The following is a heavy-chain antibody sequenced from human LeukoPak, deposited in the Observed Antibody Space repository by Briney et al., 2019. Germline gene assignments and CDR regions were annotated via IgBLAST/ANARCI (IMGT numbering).Heavy chain of an antibody. CDR1: GGSISSGGYS. D-gene: IGHD4-23*01. J-gene: IGHJ5*01. CDR2: IYHSGST. V-gene: IGHV4-30-2*01. Sequence: SETLSLTCAVSGGSISSGGYSWSWIRQPPGKGLEWIVYIYHSGSTHYNPSLKSRVTISVDRSKNQFSLKLSSVTAADTAVYYCARGYGGNSEDWFDPWGQGTLVTVSS. CDR3: ARGYGGNSEDWFDP.